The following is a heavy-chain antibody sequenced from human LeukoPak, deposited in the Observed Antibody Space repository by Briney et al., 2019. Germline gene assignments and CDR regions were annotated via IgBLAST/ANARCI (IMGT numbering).Heavy chain of an antibody. Sequence: PGRSLRLPCAASGITFSSYAMHWVRQAPGRGLEWVAVISYDGSNEYYADSGKGRFTISRDNSKNTLYLQMNSLRAEDTGVYHCARDHSLDYGNWFHPWGQGTLVTISS. CDR3: ARDHSLDYGNWFHP. D-gene: IGHD4-17*01. CDR2: ISYDGSNE. V-gene: IGHV3-30-3*01. CDR1: GITFSSYA. J-gene: IGHJ5*02.